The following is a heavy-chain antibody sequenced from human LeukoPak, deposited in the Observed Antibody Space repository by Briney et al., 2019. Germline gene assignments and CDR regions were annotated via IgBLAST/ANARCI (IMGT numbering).Heavy chain of an antibody. CDR2: IKQDGSEQ. CDR3: ARDSGSEDMDV. D-gene: IGHD3-10*01. J-gene: IGHJ6*03. Sequence: GGSLRLSCAAAGFTFSSYWMNWVRQAPGEGLEWVANIKQDGSEQYYVDSGKGRFTVSRDNAKNSLYLQMNRLRVEHTAVYYCARDSGSEDMDVWGKGTTVTVSS. CDR1: GFTFSSYW. V-gene: IGHV3-7*01.